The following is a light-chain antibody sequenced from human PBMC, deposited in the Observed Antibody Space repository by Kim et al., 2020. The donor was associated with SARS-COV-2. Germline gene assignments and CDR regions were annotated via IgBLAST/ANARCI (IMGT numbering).Light chain of an antibody. CDR2: DVT. J-gene: IGLJ3*02. Sequence: QSALTQPRSVSGSPGQSVTISCTGDTTDIGRYNYVSWYQQHPGKAPKLIIYDVTERPSGVPDRFSGSKSGNTASLTISGLQAEDEADYYCCSFADDSTGVFGGGAMLTVL. CDR1: TTDIGRYNY. CDR3: CSFADDSTGV. V-gene: IGLV2-11*01.